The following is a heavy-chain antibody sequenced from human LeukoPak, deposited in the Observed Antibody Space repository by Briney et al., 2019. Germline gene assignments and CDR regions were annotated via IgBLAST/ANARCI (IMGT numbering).Heavy chain of an antibody. CDR2: INSDGSST. CDR3: ARGDPRYFDLFDY. J-gene: IGHJ4*02. Sequence: GGSLRLSCAASGFTFSSYWMHWVRQAPGKGLVWVSRINSDGSSTSYADSVKGRFTISRDNAKNTLYLQMNSLRAEDTAVYYCARGDPRYFDLFDYWGQGTLVTVSS. V-gene: IGHV3-74*01. D-gene: IGHD3-9*01. CDR1: GFTFSSYW.